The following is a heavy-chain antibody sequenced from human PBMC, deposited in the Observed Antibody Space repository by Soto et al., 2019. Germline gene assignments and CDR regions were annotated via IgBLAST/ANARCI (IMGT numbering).Heavy chain of an antibody. D-gene: IGHD6-19*01. J-gene: IGHJ4*02. Sequence: EVQRVESGGGMVQPGGSLRVSCAASGFTLSSYSMHWVRQAPGKGLEWVSYISGSGGTIYYADSVKGRFTISRDNAKNSLSGQMNSLRDEDTAVYFCARETGLRSSGWSYYFDFWGQGTRVTVSS. CDR3: ARETGLRSSGWSYYFDF. CDR2: ISGSGGTI. CDR1: GFTLSSYS. V-gene: IGHV3-48*02.